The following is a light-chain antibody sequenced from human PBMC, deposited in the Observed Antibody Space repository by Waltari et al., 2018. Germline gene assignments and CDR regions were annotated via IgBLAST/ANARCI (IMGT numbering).Light chain of an antibody. CDR1: ALAKQF. Sequence: SSELTQPPSASVSPGQTATIACSADALAKQFVYWYQQKPGQAPVLVMFRDTERPSGIPERFSGSGSGTTVTLTISGVQAEDEADYYCQSADNTGDYVLFGGGTKLTVL. CDR3: QSADNTGDYVL. V-gene: IGLV3-25*03. CDR2: RDT. J-gene: IGLJ3*02.